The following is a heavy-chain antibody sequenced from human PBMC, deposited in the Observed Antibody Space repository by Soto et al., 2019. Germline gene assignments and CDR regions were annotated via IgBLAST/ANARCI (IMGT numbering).Heavy chain of an antibody. D-gene: IGHD2-8*01. CDR1: GGSFRGYY. CDR2: INHSGGS. J-gene: IGHJ4*02. CDR3: ARCQGNAGFHDY. V-gene: IGHV4-34*01. Sequence: QVQLQQWGAGLLKSSETLSLTCAVYGGSFRGYYWSWIRQSPGKGLVRIGEINHSGGSNYNPSLKSRSTISVKSSKHQVSLNVSSVTAADTAVYYCARCQGNAGFHDYWGQGTLGTVSS.